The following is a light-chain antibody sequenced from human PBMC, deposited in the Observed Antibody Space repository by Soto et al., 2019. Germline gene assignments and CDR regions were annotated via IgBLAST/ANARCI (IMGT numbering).Light chain of an antibody. V-gene: IGKV1-39*01. CDR2: AAS. J-gene: IGKJ1*01. CDR3: QQCFSIPPT. Sequence: DIQMTHSPSSLSASVGDRITITCRASHSIDNYLSWYQLKPGKAPRLLIYAASNLQRGVPSRFTGRGSGTDFTLTINNLQPDDFAVYYCQQCFSIPPTFGHGTKVDIK. CDR1: HSIDNY.